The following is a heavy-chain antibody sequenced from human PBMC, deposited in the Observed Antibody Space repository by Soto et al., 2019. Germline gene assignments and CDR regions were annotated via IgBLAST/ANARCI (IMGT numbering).Heavy chain of an antibody. CDR1: GFTFSSYA. D-gene: IGHD5-12*01. V-gene: IGHV3-23*01. CDR3: AKEGATSLYYFDY. Sequence: EVQLLESGGGLVQPGGSLGLSCAASGFTFSSYAMSWVRQAPGKGLEWVSTISGRGLTTYLPDSVKGRFTISRHKSKSTLHLQMNRLRAEDTAVYYCAKEGATSLYYFDYWGQGTLLSVSS. J-gene: IGHJ4*02. CDR2: ISGRGLTT.